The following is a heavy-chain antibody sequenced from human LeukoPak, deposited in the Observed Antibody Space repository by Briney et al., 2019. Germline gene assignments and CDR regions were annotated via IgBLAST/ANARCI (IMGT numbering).Heavy chain of an antibody. J-gene: IGHJ4*02. CDR1: GGSVSINSAA. V-gene: IGHV6-1*01. Sequence: SQTLSLTCAISGGSVSINSAAWNWIRQSPSRGLEWLGRTYYRSKWYNDYAVSVKSRITINPDTSKNQFSLQLNSVTPEDTAVYYCARAEEPVELAVFDYWGQGTLVTVSS. CDR2: TYYRSKWYN. CDR3: ARAEEPVELAVFDY. D-gene: IGHD2-8*02.